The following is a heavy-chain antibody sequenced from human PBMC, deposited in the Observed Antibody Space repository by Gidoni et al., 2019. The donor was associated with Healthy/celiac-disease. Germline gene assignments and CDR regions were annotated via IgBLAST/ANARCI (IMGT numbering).Heavy chain of an antibody. CDR2: IIWNSGSI. Sequence: EVQLVESGGGLVQPGRSLRLSCAASGSTFDDYAMNWVRQAPGKGRNVVSGIIWNSGSIGYADSVKGRFTISRDNAKNSLYLQMNSLRAEDTALYYCAKDFSITMVRGVIKGKPGGAFDIWGQGTMVTVSS. D-gene: IGHD3-10*01. CDR1: GSTFDDYA. J-gene: IGHJ3*02. CDR3: AKDFSITMVRGVIKGKPGGAFDI. V-gene: IGHV3-9*01.